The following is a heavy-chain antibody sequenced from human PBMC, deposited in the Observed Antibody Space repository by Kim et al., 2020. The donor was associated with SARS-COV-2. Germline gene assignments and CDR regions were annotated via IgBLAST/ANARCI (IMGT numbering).Heavy chain of an antibody. Sequence: ASVKVSCKASGYTFTTYYIHWVRQAPGQGLEWMGIINPSGGSTSYAQNFRGRVTMTRDTSTSTVYMELSSLRSEDTAVYYCARPRDQYYFDYWGQGTLVTVSS. CDR2: INPSGGST. V-gene: IGHV1-46*01. J-gene: IGHJ4*02. D-gene: IGHD2-21*01. CDR1: GYTFTTYY. CDR3: ARPRDQYYFDY.